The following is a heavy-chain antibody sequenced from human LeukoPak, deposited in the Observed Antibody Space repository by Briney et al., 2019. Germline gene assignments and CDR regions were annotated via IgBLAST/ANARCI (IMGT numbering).Heavy chain of an antibody. V-gene: IGHV4-59*12. J-gene: IGHJ4*02. D-gene: IGHD3-16*01. Sequence: SETLSLTCTVSGGSISSYYWSWIRQPPGKGLEWIGYIYYSGSTNYNPSLKSRVTISVDTSKNQFSLKLSSVTAADTAVYYCARYMLGGFINKSENDYGGQETLVTVS. CDR3: ARYMLGGFINKSENDY. CDR1: GGSISSYY. CDR2: IYYSGST.